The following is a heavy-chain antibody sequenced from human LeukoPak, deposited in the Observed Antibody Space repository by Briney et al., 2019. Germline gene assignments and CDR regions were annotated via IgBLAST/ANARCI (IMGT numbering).Heavy chain of an antibody. J-gene: IGHJ6*03. V-gene: IGHV4-59*01. CDR2: IYYSGST. CDR3: ARTTEGYAGGPGYSYYYYMDV. Sequence: SETLSLTCAVYGGPFSGYYWSWIRQPPGKGLEWIGYIYYSGSTHYNPSLKSRVTISVDTSKNQVSLKLRSVTAADTAVYYCARTTEGYAGGPGYSYYYYMDVWGKGTTVTISS. CDR1: GGPFSGYY. D-gene: IGHD5-12*01.